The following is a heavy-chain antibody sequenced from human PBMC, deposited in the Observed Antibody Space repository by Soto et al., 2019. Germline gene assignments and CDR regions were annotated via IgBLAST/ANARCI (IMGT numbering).Heavy chain of an antibody. Sequence: SETLSLTCTVSGGSISSSSYYWGWIRQPPGKGLEWIGSIYYSGSTYYNPSLKSRVTISVDTSKNQFSLKLSSVTAADTAVYYCARRIVVVGPRPFDPWGQGTLVTVSS. CDR1: GGSISSSSYY. V-gene: IGHV4-39*01. J-gene: IGHJ5*02. CDR2: IYYSGST. D-gene: IGHD2-15*01. CDR3: ARRIVVVGPRPFDP.